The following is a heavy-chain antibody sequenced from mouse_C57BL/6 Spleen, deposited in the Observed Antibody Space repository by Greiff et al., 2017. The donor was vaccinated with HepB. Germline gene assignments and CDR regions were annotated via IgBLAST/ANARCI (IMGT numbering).Heavy chain of an antibody. V-gene: IGHV1-81*01. CDR2: IYPRSGNT. Sequence: QVQLKQSGAELARPGASVKLSCKASGYTFTSYGISWVKQRTGQGLEWIGEIYPRSGNTYYNEKFKGKATLTADKSSSTAYMELRSLTSEDSAVYFCAKGLQYAMDYWGQGTSVTVSS. CDR3: AKGLQYAMDY. CDR1: GYTFTSYG. J-gene: IGHJ4*01.